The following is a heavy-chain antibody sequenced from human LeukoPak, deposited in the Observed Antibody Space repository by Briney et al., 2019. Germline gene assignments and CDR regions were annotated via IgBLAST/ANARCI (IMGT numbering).Heavy chain of an antibody. CDR1: GFTFSSYE. CDR3: ATDGGPAYSSSWYLY. D-gene: IGHD6-13*01. CDR2: ISSSGSTI. V-gene: IGHV3-48*03. Sequence: GGSLRLSCAASGFTFSSYEMNWVRQAPGKGLEWVSYISSSGSTIYYADSVKGRFTISRDNAKNSLYLQMNSLRAEDTAVYYCATDGGPAYSSSWYLYWGQGSLATVSS. J-gene: IGHJ4*02.